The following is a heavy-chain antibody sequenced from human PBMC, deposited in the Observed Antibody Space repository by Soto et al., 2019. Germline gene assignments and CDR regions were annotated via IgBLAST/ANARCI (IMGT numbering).Heavy chain of an antibody. J-gene: IGHJ6*02. Sequence: QVQLVESGGGVVQPGRSLRLSCAASGFTFSSYAMHWVRQAPGKGLEWVAVISYDGSNKYYADSVKGRFTISRDNSKNTXXLQMNSLRAEDTAVYYCAREDYDILTGYYYYGMDVWGQGTTVTVSS. V-gene: IGHV3-30-3*01. CDR1: GFTFSSYA. D-gene: IGHD3-9*01. CDR2: ISYDGSNK. CDR3: AREDYDILTGYYYYGMDV.